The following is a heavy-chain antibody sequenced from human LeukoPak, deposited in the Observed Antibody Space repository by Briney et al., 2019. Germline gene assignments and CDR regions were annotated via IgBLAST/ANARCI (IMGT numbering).Heavy chain of an antibody. CDR2: IYWNDDK. Sequence: SGPTLIQPTQTLTLTCTFSGFSLTGGGVGVGWIRQPPGKALEWLALIYWNDDKRYSPSLKNRLTITKDTSKNQVVLTMTNVDPVDTATYYCAHKWDYNDYFDIWGQGTLVTVSS. V-gene: IGHV2-5*01. D-gene: IGHD1-26*01. CDR3: AHKWDYNDYFDI. CDR1: GFSLTGGGVG. J-gene: IGHJ4*02.